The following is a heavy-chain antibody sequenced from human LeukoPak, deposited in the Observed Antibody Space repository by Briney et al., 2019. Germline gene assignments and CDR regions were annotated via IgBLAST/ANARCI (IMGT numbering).Heavy chain of an antibody. CDR2: ITGSGVNT. D-gene: IGHD2-2*01. CDR3: AKDPFAAALYYFDY. J-gene: IGHJ4*02. CDR1: GFTVTSYA. Sequence: GGSLRLSCAASGFTVTSYAMSWLRLTPGKGLEWVSTITGSGVNTYYADSVKGRFTVSRDISKNTLYLQMSSLRADDTAVYYCAKDPFAAALYYFDYWGQGTLVTVSS. V-gene: IGHV3-23*01.